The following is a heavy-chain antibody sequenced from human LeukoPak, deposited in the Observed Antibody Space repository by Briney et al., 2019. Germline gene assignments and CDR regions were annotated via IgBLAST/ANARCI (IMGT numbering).Heavy chain of an antibody. CDR3: AGRGYSGYDFDY. CDR1: GYTFTTYY. CDR2: INPNSGGT. Sequence: ASMKVSCKASGYTFTTYYMHWVRQAPGQGLEWMGWINPNSGGTNYAQKFQGRVTMTRDTSISTAYMELSRLRSDDTAVYYCAGRGYSGYDFDYWGQGTLVTVSS. J-gene: IGHJ4*02. D-gene: IGHD5-12*01. V-gene: IGHV1-2*02.